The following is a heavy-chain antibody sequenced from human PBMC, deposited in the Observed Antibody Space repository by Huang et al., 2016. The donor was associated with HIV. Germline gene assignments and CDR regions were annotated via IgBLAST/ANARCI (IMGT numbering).Heavy chain of an antibody. CDR1: GYTVSNYD. CDR2: MNPNSGNT. V-gene: IGHV1-8*01. Sequence: QVQLVQSGAEVKKPGASVKGSCKASGYTVSNYDINWVRQAPGQGLEWMGWMNPNSGNTGYARKFQGRVTMTRSTSISTAYMELSRLRFEDTAVYYCATLPPVNYGRSGGRVRDYWGQGSLVTVSS. D-gene: IGHD2-15*01. J-gene: IGHJ4*02. CDR3: ATLPPVNYGRSGGRVRDY.